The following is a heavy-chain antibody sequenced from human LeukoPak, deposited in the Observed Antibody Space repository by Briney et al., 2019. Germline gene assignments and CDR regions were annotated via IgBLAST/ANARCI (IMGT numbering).Heavy chain of an antibody. V-gene: IGHV3-48*03. J-gene: IGHJ4*02. D-gene: IGHD3-3*01. CDR3: ARDQIFGVVENFDY. Sequence: GGSLRLSCAVSGFTFSSYEMNWVRQAPGKGLEWVSYISSSGSIIYYADSVKGRFTISRDNAKNSLYLQMNGLRVGDTAVYYCARDQIFGVVENFDYWGQGTLVTVSS. CDR1: GFTFSSYE. CDR2: ISSSGSII.